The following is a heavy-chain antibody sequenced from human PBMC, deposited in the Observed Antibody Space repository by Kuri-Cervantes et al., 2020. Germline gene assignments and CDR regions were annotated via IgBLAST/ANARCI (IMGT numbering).Heavy chain of an antibody. CDR2: TYYRSKWYN. Sequence: SETLSLTCAISGDSVSSNSAAWNWIRQSPSRGLEWLGRTYYRSKWYNDYAVSVRSRITVNPDTSKNQFPLQLNSVTPEDTAVYYCARGGSNWFDPWGQGTLVTVSS. D-gene: IGHD3-10*01. V-gene: IGHV6-1*01. CDR3: ARGGSNWFDP. CDR1: GDSVSSNSAA. J-gene: IGHJ5*02.